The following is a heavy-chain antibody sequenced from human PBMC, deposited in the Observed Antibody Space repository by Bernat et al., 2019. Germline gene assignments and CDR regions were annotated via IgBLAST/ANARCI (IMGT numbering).Heavy chain of an antibody. J-gene: IGHJ4*02. CDR2: INSDGSST. CDR1: GFTFSSSW. CDR3: ARKAGTGARDY. D-gene: IGHD1-1*01. V-gene: IGHV3-74*01. Sequence: EVQLVESGGSLVQPGGSLRLSCAASGFTFSSSWMHWVRQAPGKGLVWVSRINSDGSSTSYADSVKGRFTISRDNAKNTLYLQMNSLRADDTAVYYCARKAGTGARDYGDQGTLVTVSS.